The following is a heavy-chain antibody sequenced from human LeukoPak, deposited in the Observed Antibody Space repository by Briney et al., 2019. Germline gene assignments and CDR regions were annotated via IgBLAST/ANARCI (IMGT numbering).Heavy chain of an antibody. J-gene: IGHJ4*02. V-gene: IGHV4-59*01. CDR2: VYYSGTT. CDR1: GGSISSYY. CDR3: ARVGVDYSGNIIKYYFDY. Sequence: SETLSLTCTVSGGSISSYYWSWLRQPPGKGLEWIGYVYYSGTTNYNPSLKSRVIISVDTSKNQFSLKLSPVIAADTAVYYCARVGVDYSGNIIKYYFDYWGQGTLVTVSS. D-gene: IGHD4-23*01.